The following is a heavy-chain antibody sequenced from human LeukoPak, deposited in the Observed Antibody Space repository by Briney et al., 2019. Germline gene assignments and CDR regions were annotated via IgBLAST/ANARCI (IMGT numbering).Heavy chain of an antibody. Sequence: GGSLRLSCAASGFTFSIYAMHWVRQAPGKGLEYVSAISSNGGSTYYANSVKGRFTISRDNYKKTTYIQMCTLRADDIAVYYCARDGGEVGSGSYNNRIAYYYYYYYMDVWGKGTTVTISS. CDR1: GFTFSIYA. J-gene: IGHJ6*03. CDR3: ARDGGEVGSGSYNNRIAYYYYYYYMDV. V-gene: IGHV3-64*01. D-gene: IGHD3-10*01. CDR2: ISSNGGST.